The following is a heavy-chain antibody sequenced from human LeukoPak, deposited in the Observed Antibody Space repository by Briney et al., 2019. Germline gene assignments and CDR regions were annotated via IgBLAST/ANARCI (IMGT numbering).Heavy chain of an antibody. CDR2: INPNSGGT. CDR3: ARGRDTAMVTGDACDI. J-gene: IGHJ3*02. D-gene: IGHD5-18*01. Sequence: GASVKVSCKASGYTFTGYYMYWVRQAPGERREWMGWINPNSGGTNYTQKFQSGVTMTRDTSNSTPCMGLSRARSADTAVCYTARGRDTAMVTGDACDIWGQGTMVTVSS. CDR1: GYTFTGYY. V-gene: IGHV1-2*02.